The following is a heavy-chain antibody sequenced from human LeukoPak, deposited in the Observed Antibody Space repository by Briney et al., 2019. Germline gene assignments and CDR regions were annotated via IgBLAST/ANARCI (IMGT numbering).Heavy chain of an antibody. CDR3: ARVPWTVVVPAAPDY. CDR2: INTDGSST. D-gene: IGHD2-2*01. Sequence: GGSLRLSCAASGFTFSSYWMHWVRQAPGKGLVWVSRINTDGSSTSYADSVKGRFTISRDNAKNTLYLQMSSLRAEDTAVYYCARVPWTVVVPAAPDYWGQGTLVTVSS. V-gene: IGHV3-74*01. J-gene: IGHJ4*02. CDR1: GFTFSSYW.